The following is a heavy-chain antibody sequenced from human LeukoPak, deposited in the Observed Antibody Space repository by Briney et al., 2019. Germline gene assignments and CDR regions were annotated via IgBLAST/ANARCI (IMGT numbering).Heavy chain of an antibody. Sequence: SETLSLTCTVSGYSISSGYYWGWIRQTPGKGLEWIGYIYHGGRTDYNPSLKSRVTISVDTSKNQFSLKLSSVTAADTAVYYCARDSMIVVAGIDYWGQGTLVTVSS. D-gene: IGHD3-22*01. CDR3: ARDSMIVVAGIDY. J-gene: IGHJ4*02. V-gene: IGHV4-38-2*02. CDR1: GYSISSGYY. CDR2: IYHGGRT.